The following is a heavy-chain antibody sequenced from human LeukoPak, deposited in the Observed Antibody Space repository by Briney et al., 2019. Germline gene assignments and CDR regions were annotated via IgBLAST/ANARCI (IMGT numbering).Heavy chain of an antibody. J-gene: IGHJ4*02. CDR1: GFTFSSYW. CDR3: AREDYYGSLSNDY. Sequence: GGSLRLSCAASGFTFSSYWMSWVRQAPGKGLEWVANIKQDGSEKYYVDSVKGRFTISRDNAKNSLYLQMNSLRAEDTAVYYCAREDYYGSLSNDYWGQGSLVTVSS. V-gene: IGHV3-7*01. CDR2: IKQDGSEK. D-gene: IGHD3-10*01.